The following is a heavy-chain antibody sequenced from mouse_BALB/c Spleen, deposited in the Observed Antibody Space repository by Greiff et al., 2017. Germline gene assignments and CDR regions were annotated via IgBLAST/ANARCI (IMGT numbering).Heavy chain of an antibody. CDR3: ALYYYGSSYDWFAY. Sequence: VKLMESGAELAKPGASVKMSCKASGYTFTSYWMHWVKQRPGQGLEWIGYINPSTGYTEYNQKFKDKATLTADKSSSTAYMQLSSLTSEDSAVYYCALYYYGSSYDWFAYWGQGTLVTVSA. CDR1: GYTFTSYW. V-gene: IGHV1-7*01. J-gene: IGHJ3*01. CDR2: INPSTGYT. D-gene: IGHD1-1*01.